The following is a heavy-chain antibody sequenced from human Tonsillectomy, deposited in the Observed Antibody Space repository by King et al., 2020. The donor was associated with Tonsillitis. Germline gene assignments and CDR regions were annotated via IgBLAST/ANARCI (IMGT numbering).Heavy chain of an antibody. J-gene: IGHJ4*02. D-gene: IGHD6-25*01. CDR3: AKTWSRGTAATGPFDY. CDR1: GFTFDDYA. Sequence: VQLVESGGGLVQPGRSLRLSCAAAGFTFDDYAMHWVRQAPGKGLEWVSGISWDSGSRGYADSVKGRFTISRDNAKNSLYLQMNSLRAEDTALYYCAKTWSRGTAATGPFDYWGQGTLVTGSS. CDR2: ISWDSGSR. V-gene: IGHV3-9*01.